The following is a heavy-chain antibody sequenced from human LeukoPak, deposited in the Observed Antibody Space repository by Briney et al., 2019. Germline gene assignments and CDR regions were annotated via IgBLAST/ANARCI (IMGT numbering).Heavy chain of an antibody. CDR3: ARDGDKRRDGYNRLYYYYGMDV. J-gene: IGHJ6*02. V-gene: IGHV1-2*02. Sequence: PRASVKVSCKASGYTFTGYYMHWVRQAPGQGLEWVGWINPNSGGTNYAQKFQGRVTMTRDTSISTAYMELSRLRSDDTAVYYCARDGDKRRDGYNRLYYYYGMDVWGQGATVTVSS. CDR1: GYTFTGYY. D-gene: IGHD5-12*01. CDR2: INPNSGGT.